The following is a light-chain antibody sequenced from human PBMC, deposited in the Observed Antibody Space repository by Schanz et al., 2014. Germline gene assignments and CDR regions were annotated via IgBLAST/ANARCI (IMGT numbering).Light chain of an antibody. Sequence: QSALTQPASVSGSPGQSITISCTGTSSDVGGYNYVSWYQQHPGKAPKLMIYDVSNRPSGVSNRFSGSKSGNTASLTFSGLQAEDEADYYCSSYTSSSTWVFGGGTKLTVL. CDR1: SSDVGGYNY. CDR3: SSYTSSSTWV. V-gene: IGLV2-14*01. CDR2: DVS. J-gene: IGLJ3*02.